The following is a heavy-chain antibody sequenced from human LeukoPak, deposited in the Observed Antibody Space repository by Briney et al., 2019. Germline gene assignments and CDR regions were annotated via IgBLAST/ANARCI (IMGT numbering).Heavy chain of an antibody. CDR1: GYTFTSYD. J-gene: IGHJ5*02. D-gene: IGHD3-10*01. Sequence: ASVKVSCKASGYTFTSYDINWVRQATGQGLEWMGWMNPNSGNTGYAQKFQGRVTMTRNTSISTAYMELSSLRSEDTAMYYCARGPNLWFGELLIESWFDPWGQGTLVTVSS. CDR2: MNPNSGNT. CDR3: ARGPNLWFGELLIESWFDP. V-gene: IGHV1-8*01.